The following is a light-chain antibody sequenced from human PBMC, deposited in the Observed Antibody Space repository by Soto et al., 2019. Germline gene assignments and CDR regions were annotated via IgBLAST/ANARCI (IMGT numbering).Light chain of an antibody. J-gene: IGKJ1*01. CDR1: QSVSSSY. CDR3: QQYGSSPWT. CDR2: GAS. V-gene: IGKV3-20*01. Sequence: PQNPGTLSLSPGERATLSCRASQSVSSSYLAWYQQKPGQAPRLLIYGASSRATGIPDRFSGSGSGTDFTLTISRLEPEDFAVYYCQQYGSSPWTFGPGAKV.